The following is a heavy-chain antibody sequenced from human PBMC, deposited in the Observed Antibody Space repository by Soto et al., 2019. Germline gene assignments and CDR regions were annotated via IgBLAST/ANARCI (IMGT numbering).Heavy chain of an antibody. CDR2: TIPILDVA. D-gene: IGHD5-12*01. CDR1: GGTFSTST. J-gene: IGHJ4*02. Sequence: QVQLVQSGAEVKKPGSSVKVSCKASGGTFSTSTFTWVRQAPGQGLEWMGRTIPILDVADYAQDFQGRVTITADKYPSTAYMELTSLTSKDTAVYYCARDSPIGSTYSGYAAIDSWGQGTLVTVSS. CDR3: ARDSPIGSTYSGYAAIDS. V-gene: IGHV1-69*08.